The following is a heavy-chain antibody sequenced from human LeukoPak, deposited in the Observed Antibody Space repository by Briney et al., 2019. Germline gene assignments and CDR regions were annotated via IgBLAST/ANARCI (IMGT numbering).Heavy chain of an antibody. J-gene: IGHJ6*02. V-gene: IGHV4-59*01. CDR1: GGSIRSYY. D-gene: IGHD5-12*01. CDR3: ARHSGSLGWDV. CDR2: IHYSGTT. Sequence: SETLSLTCTLSGGSIRSYYSSWIRHPPGEGLEWIIYIHYSGTTNTRPSLKSRVTMSVDRSKYQFSLSLSSVTAADTAVYYGARHSGSLGWDVWGQGTTVTVSS.